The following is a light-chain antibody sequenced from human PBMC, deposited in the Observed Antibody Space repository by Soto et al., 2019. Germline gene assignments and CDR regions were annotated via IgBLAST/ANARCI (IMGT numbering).Light chain of an antibody. CDR1: QGIASY. Sequence: IQLTQSPSSLSASVGDRVTITCRASQGIASYVAWNQQKPGKAPKLLIYAASTLQSGVPSRFSGSGSGTDFTLTISSLQPEDFATYYCQHLHTYPYTFGQGTKVEIK. J-gene: IGKJ2*01. CDR2: AAS. V-gene: IGKV1-9*01. CDR3: QHLHTYPYT.